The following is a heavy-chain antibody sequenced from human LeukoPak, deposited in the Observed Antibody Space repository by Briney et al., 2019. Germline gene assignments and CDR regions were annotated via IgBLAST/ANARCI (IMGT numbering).Heavy chain of an antibody. CDR2: INQDGSQK. V-gene: IGHV3-7*05. J-gene: IGHJ4*02. CDR1: GFPFSTHW. Sequence: GGSLRLSCAASGFPFSTHWMSWVRQAPGKGLEWVANINQDGSQKSCVDSVKGRFSISRDNAKNSLYLQMHSLRAEDTAVYYCARSNREFASGSGDYWGQGTLVTVSS. D-gene: IGHD3-10*01. CDR3: ARSNREFASGSGDY.